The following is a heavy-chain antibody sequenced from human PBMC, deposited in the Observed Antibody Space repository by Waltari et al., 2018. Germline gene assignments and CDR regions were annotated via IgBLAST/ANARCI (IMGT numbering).Heavy chain of an antibody. D-gene: IGHD3-3*01. CDR1: GCTFGSNG. V-gene: IGHV3-30*03. J-gene: IGHJ4*02. Sequence: QVQLVESGGGVVKPGRSRRLYCAAAGCTFGSNGIHWVRQVPGKGLEWVAVISYDGTNKYYADSVKGRFTISRDNSKNTLYLQMNSLRPEDTAVYYCARPHSYYNFWSAYNYWGQGTLVTVSS. CDR2: ISYDGTNK. CDR3: ARPHSYYNFWSAYNY.